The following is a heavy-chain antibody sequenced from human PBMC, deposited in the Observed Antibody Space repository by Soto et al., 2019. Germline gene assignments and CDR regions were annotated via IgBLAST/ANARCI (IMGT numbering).Heavy chain of an antibody. Sequence: GGSLRLSCAASGFTFSSYAMSWVRQAPGKGLEWVSAISGSGGSTYYTDSVKGRFTISRDNSKNTLYLQMNSLRAEDTAVYFCAKDQNLIPAAYGDYVDYWGQGTLVTVSS. J-gene: IGHJ4*02. V-gene: IGHV3-23*01. CDR2: ISGSGGST. CDR1: GFTFSSYA. CDR3: AKDQNLIPAAYGDYVDY. D-gene: IGHD4-17*01.